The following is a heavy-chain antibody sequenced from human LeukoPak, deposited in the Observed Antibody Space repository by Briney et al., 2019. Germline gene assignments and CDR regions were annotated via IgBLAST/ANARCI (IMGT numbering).Heavy chain of an antibody. J-gene: IGHJ5*02. Sequence: PGGSLRLSCAASGFTFSSSCMNWVRQAPGKGLEWVANIKKDGSDEFYVDSVKGRFTISRDNAKNSVYLQMNSLRAEDTAVYYCVRGKGRVGDTEYNWLDLWGQGTLVTVSS. CDR3: VRGKGRVGDTEYNWLDL. CDR2: IKKDGSDE. D-gene: IGHD2-21*02. CDR1: GFTFSSSC. V-gene: IGHV3-7*03.